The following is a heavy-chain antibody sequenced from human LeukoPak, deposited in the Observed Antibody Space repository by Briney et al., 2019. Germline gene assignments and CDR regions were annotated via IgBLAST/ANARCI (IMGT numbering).Heavy chain of an antibody. CDR2: ISSSGSTI. D-gene: IGHD2-2*01. V-gene: IGHV3-48*03. CDR3: ARETGQYQLLSGWFDP. Sequence: GGSLRLSCAASGFTFSSYEMNWVRQAPAKGLEWVSYISSSGSTIYYADSVKGRFTISRDNAKNSLYLQMNSLRAEDAAVYYCARETGQYQLLSGWFDPWGQGTLVTVSS. J-gene: IGHJ5*02. CDR1: GFTFSSYE.